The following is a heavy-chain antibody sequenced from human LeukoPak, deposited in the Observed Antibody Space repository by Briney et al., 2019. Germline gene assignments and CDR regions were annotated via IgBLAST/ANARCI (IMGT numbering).Heavy chain of an antibody. CDR3: ARGGTTGGSSDAFDI. J-gene: IGHJ3*02. Sequence: SETLSLTCTVSGGSISTYYWSWVRQSPGKGLEWIGYINYSGRTNSSPSLKSRAATSVDTSKNQFSLRLSSVTAADTAVYYCARGGTTGGSSDAFDIWGQGTMVTVSS. D-gene: IGHD1-7*01. CDR1: GGSISTYY. V-gene: IGHV4-59*01. CDR2: INYSGRT.